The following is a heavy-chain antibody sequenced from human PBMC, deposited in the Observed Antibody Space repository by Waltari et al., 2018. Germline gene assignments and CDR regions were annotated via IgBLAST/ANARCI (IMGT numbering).Heavy chain of an antibody. Sequence: QVQLQQWGAGLLKPSETLSLTCAVYGGSFSGYYWSWIRQPPGKGLEWIGEINHSGSTNYNPSLKSRVTISVDTSKNQFSLKPSSVTAADTAVYYCARGGYYYYMDVWGKGTTVTVSS. CDR1: GGSFSGYY. CDR2: INHSGST. CDR3: ARGGYYYYMDV. J-gene: IGHJ6*03. V-gene: IGHV4-34*01.